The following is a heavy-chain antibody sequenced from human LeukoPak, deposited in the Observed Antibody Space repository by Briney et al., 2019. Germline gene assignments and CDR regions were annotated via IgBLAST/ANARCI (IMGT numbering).Heavy chain of an antibody. CDR2: IYYSGST. D-gene: IGHD2-2*02. V-gene: IGHV4-30-4*08. CDR3: ARGRYCSSTRCYIPHDAFDI. Sequence: SQTLSLTCTVSGGSISSGDYYWSWIRQPPGKGLEWIGYIYYSGSTYYNPSLKSRVTISVDTSKNQFSLKLSSVTAADTAVYYCARGRYCSSTRCYIPHDAFDIWGQGTMVTVSS. J-gene: IGHJ3*02. CDR1: GGSISSGDYY.